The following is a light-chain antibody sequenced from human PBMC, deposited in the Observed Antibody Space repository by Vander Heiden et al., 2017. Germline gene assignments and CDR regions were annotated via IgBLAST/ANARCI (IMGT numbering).Light chain of an antibody. CDR3: QSYDSSNRWV. CDR1: SASIASNY. CDR2: EDN. J-gene: IGLJ3*02. V-gene: IGLV6-57*01. Sequence: NFVLTQPHSVSESPGKTVTISCTRSSASIASNYVQWYRQRPGSSPTTVIYEDNQRPSGVPDRFSGSIDSSSNSASLTISGLTTEDEADYYCQSYDSSNRWVFGGGTKLTVL.